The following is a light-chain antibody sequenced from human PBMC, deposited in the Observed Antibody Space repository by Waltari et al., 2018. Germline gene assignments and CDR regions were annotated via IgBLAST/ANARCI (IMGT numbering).Light chain of an antibody. CDR3: SADTSSSRL. CDR1: SSYVGGYNY. CDR2: DVS. Sequence: QSALTQPASVSGSPGQSITISCTGTSSYVGGYNYVSWYQQHHGKAPKLMIYDVSNRASGGSNRFSGSKSGNTASLTISRLKAEDEADYYCSADTSSSRLFGGGTKLTVL. J-gene: IGLJ3*02. V-gene: IGLV2-14*03.